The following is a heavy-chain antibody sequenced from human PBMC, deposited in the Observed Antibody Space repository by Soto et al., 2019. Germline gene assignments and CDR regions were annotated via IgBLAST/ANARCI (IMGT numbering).Heavy chain of an antibody. CDR2: IYPGDSDT. D-gene: IGHD3-9*01. J-gene: IGHJ4*02. V-gene: IGHV5-51*01. CDR1: GYSFTSYW. CDR3: ARQGLRYFDWLLFSYFDY. Sequence: GESLKISCKGSGYSFTSYWIGWVRQMPGKGLEWMGIIYPGDSDTRYSPSFQGQVTISADKSISTAYLQWSSLKASDTAMYYCARQGLRYFDWLLFSYFDYWGQGALVTVS.